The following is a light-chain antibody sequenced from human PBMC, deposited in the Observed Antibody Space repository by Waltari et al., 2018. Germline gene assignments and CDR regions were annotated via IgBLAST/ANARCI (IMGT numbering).Light chain of an antibody. CDR3: CSYAGRGTYV. CDR1: SSDVGSYDL. CDR2: EVF. Sequence: QSALTQPASVSGTPGQSITIFCSGTSSDVGSYDLVPWYQQHPGEAPKLLICEVFKRPPDTSSRFSGAKSGSTASLTISGLQPEDEADYYCCSYAGRGTYVFGSGTKVTVL. V-gene: IGLV2-23*02. J-gene: IGLJ1*01.